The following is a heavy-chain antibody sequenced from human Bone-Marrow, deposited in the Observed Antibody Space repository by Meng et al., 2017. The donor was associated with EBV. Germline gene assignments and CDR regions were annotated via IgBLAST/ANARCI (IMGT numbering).Heavy chain of an antibody. Sequence: QVQLVESXXGXVQPGXSLRLSCAASGFTFSSYGMHWVRQAPGKGLEWVAFISFDGGYEYYADSVKGRFTISRDNSKNTLHLQMSSLRAEDTSMFFCSRSDFDYWGQGTLVTVSS. J-gene: IGHJ4*02. CDR1: GFTFSSYG. CDR2: ISFDGGYE. V-gene: IGHV3-30*03. D-gene: IGHD3-10*01. CDR3: SRSDFDY.